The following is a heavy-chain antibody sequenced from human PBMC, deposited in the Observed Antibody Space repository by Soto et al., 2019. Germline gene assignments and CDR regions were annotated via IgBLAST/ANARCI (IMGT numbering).Heavy chain of an antibody. J-gene: IGHJ3*02. CDR1: GFTFSIYS. CDR2: ISGSGGST. D-gene: IGHD2-15*01. V-gene: IGHV3-23*01. Sequence: HPGGSLRLSCVASGFTFSIYSLTWVRQAPGKGLEWVSAISGSGGSTYYADSVKGRFTISRDNSKNTLYLQMSSLRAEDTAVYYCHLVVAAYDAFDIWGQGTMVTVSS. CDR3: HLVVAAYDAFDI.